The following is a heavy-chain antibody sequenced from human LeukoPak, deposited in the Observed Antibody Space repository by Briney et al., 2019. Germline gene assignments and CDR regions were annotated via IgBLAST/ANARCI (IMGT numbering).Heavy chain of an antibody. CDR1: GGSISSGGYY. CDR3: ARWGAAAGSEPDWGGYNWFDP. Sequence: SETLCLTCTVSGGSISSGGYYWSWIRQHPGKGLEWIGYIYYSGSTYYNPSLKSRVTISVDTSKNQFSLKLSSVTAADTAVYYCARWGAAAGSEPDWGGYNWFDPWGQGTLVTVSS. D-gene: IGHD6-13*01. J-gene: IGHJ5*02. V-gene: IGHV4-39*01. CDR2: IYYSGST.